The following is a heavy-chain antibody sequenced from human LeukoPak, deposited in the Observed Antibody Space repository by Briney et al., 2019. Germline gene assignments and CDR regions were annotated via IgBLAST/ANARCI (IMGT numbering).Heavy chain of an antibody. J-gene: IGHJ4*02. V-gene: IGHV5-51*01. CDR3: ARAEYYYGSGSYPGGDY. D-gene: IGHD3-10*01. Sequence: GESLKISCKGSGYSFISYWIGWVRQMPGKGLEWMGIIYPGDSDTRYSPSFQGQVTISADKSISTAYLQWSSLKASDTAMYYCARAEYYYGSGSYPGGDYWGQGTLVTVSS. CDR2: IYPGDSDT. CDR1: GYSFISYW.